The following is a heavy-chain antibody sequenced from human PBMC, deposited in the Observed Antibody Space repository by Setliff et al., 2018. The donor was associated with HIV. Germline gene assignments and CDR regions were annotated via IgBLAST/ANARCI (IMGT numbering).Heavy chain of an antibody. Sequence: GGSLRLSCAASGFTFSSYSMNWVRQAPGKGLEWVSYSSSSSSYWKYADSVKGRFTISRDKPKNTRYLQMSSRRAEDTAVYYCVGPHCSSRGRCYAFHRWGQGTRVTVS. J-gene: IGHJ5*02. CDR1: GFTFSSYS. CDR2: SSSSSSYW. V-gene: IGHV3-21*05. D-gene: IGHD2-15*01. CDR3: VGPHCSSRGRCYAFHR.